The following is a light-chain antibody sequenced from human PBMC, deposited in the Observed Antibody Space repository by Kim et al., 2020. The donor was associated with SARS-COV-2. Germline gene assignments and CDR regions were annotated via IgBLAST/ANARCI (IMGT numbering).Light chain of an antibody. CDR2: QDS. J-gene: IGLJ3*02. V-gene: IGLV3-1*01. CDR1: KFGNKY. Sequence: YELTQPPSVSVSPGQTASITCSGNKFGNKYACWYQQKPGQSPVLFIYQDSNRPSGIPERFSGSNSGNTATLTISGAQAMDEADYYCQAWDSSSDWVFCG. CDR3: QAWDSSSDWV.